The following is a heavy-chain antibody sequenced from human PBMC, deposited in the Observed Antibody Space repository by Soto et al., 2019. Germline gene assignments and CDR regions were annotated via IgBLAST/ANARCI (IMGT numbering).Heavy chain of an antibody. V-gene: IGHV4-59*11. CDR2: IYYSGST. Sequence: SETLSLTCTVAGGSISGHYWSWIRQAPGKGLEWLGYIYYSGSTDYNPSLKGRVTISVDTSKNQFSLKLRSVTAADTAVYYCARVGGVAARTFDYWGQGTLVTVSS. CDR3: ARVGGVAARTFDY. J-gene: IGHJ4*02. D-gene: IGHD6-6*01. CDR1: GGSISGHY.